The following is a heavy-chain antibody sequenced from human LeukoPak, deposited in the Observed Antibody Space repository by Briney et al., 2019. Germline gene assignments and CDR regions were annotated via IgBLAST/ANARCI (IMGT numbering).Heavy chain of an antibody. D-gene: IGHD1-26*01. CDR3: ARCGSYFFFDY. J-gene: IGHJ4*02. CDR1: GFTFSDYY. Sequence: GGSLRLSCAASGFTFSDYYMSWIRQAPGKGLEWASYISSSGSTIYYADSVKGRFTISRDNAKNALYLQMNSLRAEDTAVYYCARCGSYFFFDYWGQGTLVTVSS. V-gene: IGHV3-11*01. CDR2: ISSSGSTI.